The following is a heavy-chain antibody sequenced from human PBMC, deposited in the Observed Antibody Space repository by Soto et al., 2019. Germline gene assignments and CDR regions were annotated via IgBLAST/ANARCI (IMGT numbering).Heavy chain of an antibody. D-gene: IGHD2-21*02. V-gene: IGHV4-34*01. CDR3: GRGRSTFVVAFTATRVNYMDV. CDR1: GGSFSGYY. Sequence: PSETLSLTCAVYGGSFSGYYWSWIRQPPGKGLEWIGEINHSGSTNYNPSLKSRVTISVDTSKNQFSLKLSSVTAADTAVYYCGRGRSTFVVAFTATRVNYMDVWGTGTTVTVSS. CDR2: INHSGST. J-gene: IGHJ6*03.